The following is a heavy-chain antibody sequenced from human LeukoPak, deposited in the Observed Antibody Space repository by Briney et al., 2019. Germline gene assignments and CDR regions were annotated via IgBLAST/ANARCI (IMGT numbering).Heavy chain of an antibody. Sequence: ASVKVSCKASGYTFITHGLTWVRQAPGQGLEWMGWISAYNGNTIYAQTLQDRLTMTTDTSTSTAYMELRSLRSDDTAVYYCARGRLRYLDWTRAYSDYWGQGTLVTVSS. CDR3: ARGRLRYLDWTRAYSDY. J-gene: IGHJ4*02. CDR2: ISAYNGNT. CDR1: GYTFITHG. D-gene: IGHD3-9*01. V-gene: IGHV1-18*01.